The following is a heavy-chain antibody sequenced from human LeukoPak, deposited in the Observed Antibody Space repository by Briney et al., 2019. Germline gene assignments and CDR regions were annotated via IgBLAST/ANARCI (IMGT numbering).Heavy chain of an antibody. J-gene: IGHJ5*02. V-gene: IGHV4-31*03. Sequence: SQTLSLTCTVSGGSISSGGYYWSWIRQHPGKGLEWIGYIYYSGSTYYNPSLKSRVTISVDTSKNQFSLKLSSVTAADTAVYYCARGDGGYDIVTGYYLGWFDPWGQGTLVTASS. CDR3: ARGDGGYDIVTGYYLGWFDP. CDR1: GGSISSGGYY. CDR2: IYYSGST. D-gene: IGHD3-9*01.